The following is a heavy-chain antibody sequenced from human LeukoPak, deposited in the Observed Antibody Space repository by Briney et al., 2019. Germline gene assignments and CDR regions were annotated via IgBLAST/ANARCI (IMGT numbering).Heavy chain of an antibody. Sequence: SQTLSLTCTVSGGSISSGGYYWSWIRQHPGKGLEWIGYIYYSGSTYYNPSLKSRVTISVDTSRNQFSLKLSSVTAADTAVYYCATNRYSSSWYNFDYWGQGTLVTVSS. CDR1: GGSISSGGYY. J-gene: IGHJ4*02. CDR3: ATNRYSSSWYNFDY. V-gene: IGHV4-31*03. D-gene: IGHD6-13*01. CDR2: IYYSGST.